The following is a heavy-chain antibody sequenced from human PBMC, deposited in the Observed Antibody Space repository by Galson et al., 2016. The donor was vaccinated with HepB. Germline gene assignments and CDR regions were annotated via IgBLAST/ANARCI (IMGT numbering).Heavy chain of an antibody. CDR3: AGYGGNSV. Sequence: SLRLSCAAAGFTVSDNHVTWIRQAPGKGLECVSVIFGRGNTYYADPVEGRFTISRDNARNTVYLQMNSLRTEDTAVYYCAGYGGNSVWGQGTLVTVSS. CDR1: GFTVSDNH. J-gene: IGHJ4*02. CDR2: IFGRGNT. D-gene: IGHD4-23*01. V-gene: IGHV3-53*01.